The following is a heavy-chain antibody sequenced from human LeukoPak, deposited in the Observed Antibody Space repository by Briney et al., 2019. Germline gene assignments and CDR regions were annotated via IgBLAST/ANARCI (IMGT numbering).Heavy chain of an antibody. CDR2: INHSGST. V-gene: IGHV4-34*01. D-gene: IGHD4-23*01. J-gene: IGHJ4*02. CDR1: GGSFSGYF. Sequence: SETLSLTCAVYGGSFSGYFWNWIRQPPGKVLEWIGEINHSGSTNYNPPLKSRVTISVDTSKNQFSLKLSSVTAADTAVYYCARDPTNDYGGNPGLWGQGTLVTVSS. CDR3: ARDPTNDYGGNPGL.